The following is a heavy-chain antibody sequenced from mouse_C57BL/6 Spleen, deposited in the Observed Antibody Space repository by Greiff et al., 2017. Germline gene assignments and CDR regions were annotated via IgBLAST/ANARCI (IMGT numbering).Heavy chain of an antibody. V-gene: IGHV1-18*01. Sequence: VQLQQSGPELVKPGASVKIPCKASGYTFTDYNMDWVKQSHGKSLAWIGDINPNNGGTIYNQKFKGKATLTVDKSSSTAYMELRSLTSEDTAVYYCARVGLLLRYFDVWGTGTTVTVSS. CDR3: ARVGLLLRYFDV. CDR2: INPNNGGT. CDR1: GYTFTDYN. D-gene: IGHD1-1*01. J-gene: IGHJ1*03.